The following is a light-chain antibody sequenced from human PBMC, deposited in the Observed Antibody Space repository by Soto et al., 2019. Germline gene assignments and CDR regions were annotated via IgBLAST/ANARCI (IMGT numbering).Light chain of an antibody. J-gene: IGKJ2*01. CDR3: QQYGSSPNT. Sequence: EIVLTQSPGTLSLSPGERATLSCRASQSVSSSYLAWYQQKPGQAPRLLIYGASSRATGIPDRFSGSGSGTDFPLTLSRLEPEDCAVYYCQQYGSSPNTFGQGTKLEIK. CDR1: QSVSSSY. V-gene: IGKV3-20*01. CDR2: GAS.